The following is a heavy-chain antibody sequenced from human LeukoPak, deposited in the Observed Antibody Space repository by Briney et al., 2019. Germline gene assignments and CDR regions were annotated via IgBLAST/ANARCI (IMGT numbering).Heavy chain of an antibody. J-gene: IGHJ3*01. V-gene: IGHV3-74*01. CDR2: IHPDGKNT. CDR1: GFTFSSYE. D-gene: IGHD5-18*01. CDR3: ASYVDTVRYDAFDV. Sequence: GGSLRLSCAASGFTFSSYEMNWVRQAPGKGLVWVSRIHPDGKNTAYADSVKGRFTISRDNARNTLFLQMNSLRAEDAAVYYCASYVDTVRYDAFDVWGQGTMVTVSS.